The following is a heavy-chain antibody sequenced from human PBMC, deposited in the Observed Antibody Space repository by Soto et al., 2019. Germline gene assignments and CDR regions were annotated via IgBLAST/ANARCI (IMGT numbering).Heavy chain of an antibody. J-gene: IGHJ4*02. D-gene: IGHD2-15*01. Sequence: GGSLRLSCAASGFAFRSYGMHWVRQAPGKGLEWVAVISGDVKNKYYADSVKGRFTISRDNSMNTLYLQMNSLRAEDTAVYYCAKVVLVVVAAPLDYWGRGTLVTVSS. CDR1: GFAFRSYG. V-gene: IGHV3-33*05. CDR2: ISGDVKNK. CDR3: AKVVLVVVAAPLDY.